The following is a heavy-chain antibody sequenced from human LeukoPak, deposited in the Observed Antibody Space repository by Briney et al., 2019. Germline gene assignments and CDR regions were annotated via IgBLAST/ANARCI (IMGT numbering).Heavy chain of an antibody. V-gene: IGHV1-3*04. J-gene: IGHJ4*02. Sequence: ALVKASCKASGYPFTSYAMHWVRQAPGQRLECMGWIKSGNGDTKYSQKFRGSVTITRDTSASTAYMDLSSLRSEDTAVYYCARNTETAIPLPYYFDYWGQGTLVTVSS. CDR3: ARNTETAIPLPYYFDY. D-gene: IGHD2-21*02. CDR1: GYPFTSYA. CDR2: IKSGNGDT.